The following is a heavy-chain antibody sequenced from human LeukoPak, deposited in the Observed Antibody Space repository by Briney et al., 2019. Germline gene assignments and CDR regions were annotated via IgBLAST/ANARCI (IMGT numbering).Heavy chain of an antibody. J-gene: IGHJ3*02. Sequence: ASVKVSCKASGGTFSSYAISWVRQAPGQGLEWMGGIIPIFGTANYAQKFQGRVTITTDESTSTAYMELSSLRSEDTAVYYCARARRGIAARPPPPIDAFDIWGQGAMVTVSS. CDR1: GGTFSSYA. V-gene: IGHV1-69*05. D-gene: IGHD6-6*01. CDR3: ARARRGIAARPPPPIDAFDI. CDR2: IIPIFGTA.